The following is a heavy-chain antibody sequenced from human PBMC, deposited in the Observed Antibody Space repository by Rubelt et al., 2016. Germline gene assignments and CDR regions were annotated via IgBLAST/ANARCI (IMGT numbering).Heavy chain of an antibody. J-gene: IGHJ6*02. CDR3: AGGGDMDV. V-gene: IGHV3-66*03. Sequence: EVQLVESGGGLIQPGGSLRLSCAASGFSVRSSYMSWVRQAPGKGLEWVSLIYSTSDAYYTDSVRGRFTISRDNTKNTLYLHMNSLRPEDTAVYYGAGGGDMDVWGQGTTVTVSS. CDR2: IYSTSDA. D-gene: IGHD3-16*01. CDR1: GFSVRSSY.